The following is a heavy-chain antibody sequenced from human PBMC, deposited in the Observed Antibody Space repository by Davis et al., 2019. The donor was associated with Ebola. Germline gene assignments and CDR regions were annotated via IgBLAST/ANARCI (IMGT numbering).Heavy chain of an antibody. CDR3: ARSITGTYNWFDP. CDR2: ISWNSGSI. J-gene: IGHJ5*02. V-gene: IGHV3-9*01. Sequence: SLKISCAASGFTFSSYAMSWVRQAPGKGLEWVSGISWNSGSIGYADSVKGRFTISRDNAKNSLYLQMNSLRAEDTALYYCARSITGTYNWFDPWGQGTLVTVSS. D-gene: IGHD1-7*01. CDR1: GFTFSSYA.